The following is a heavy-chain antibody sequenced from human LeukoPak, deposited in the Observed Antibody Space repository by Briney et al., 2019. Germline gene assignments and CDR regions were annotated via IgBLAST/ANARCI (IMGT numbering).Heavy chain of an antibody. CDR2: ITASSTAI. CDR1: GFTFNTYT. CDR3: ARTYYDILTGYNPYFDY. Sequence: PGGSLRLSCAASGFTFNTYTMNWVRQAPGKGLEWVSSITASSTAIYSADSVKGRFTISRDNAKNLLYLKMNSLRAEDTAVYYCARTYYDILTGYNPYFDYWGQGILVTVSS. J-gene: IGHJ4*02. D-gene: IGHD3-9*01. V-gene: IGHV3-21*01.